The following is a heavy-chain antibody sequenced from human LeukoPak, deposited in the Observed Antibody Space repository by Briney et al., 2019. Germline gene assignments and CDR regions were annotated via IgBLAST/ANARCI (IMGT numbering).Heavy chain of an antibody. CDR2: ISYDGSNK. D-gene: IGHD2-21*01. CDR3: ARKSRVVAYGMDV. Sequence: GGSLRLSCAASGFTFSSYAMHWVRQAPGKGLEWVAVISYDGSNKYYADSVKGRFTISRDNSKNTLYLQMNSLRAEDTAVYYCARKSRVVAYGMDVWGQGTTVTVSS. V-gene: IGHV3-30-3*01. J-gene: IGHJ6*02. CDR1: GFTFSSYA.